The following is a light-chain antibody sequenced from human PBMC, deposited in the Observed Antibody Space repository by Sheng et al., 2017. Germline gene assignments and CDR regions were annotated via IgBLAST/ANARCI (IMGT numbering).Light chain of an antibody. V-gene: IGKV1-9*01. Sequence: DIQLTQSPSFLSASVGDRVTITCRASQGISSYLAWYQQKPGKAPKLLIYAASTLQSGVPSRFSGSGSGTEFTLTISSLQTEDFATYYCQQLNSYPLFTFGPGTETWISN. CDR3: QQLNSYPLFT. J-gene: IGKJ3*01. CDR2: AAS. CDR1: QGISSY.